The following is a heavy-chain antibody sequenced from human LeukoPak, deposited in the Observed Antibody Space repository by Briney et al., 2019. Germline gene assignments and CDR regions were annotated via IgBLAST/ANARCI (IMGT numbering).Heavy chain of an antibody. J-gene: IGHJ4*02. CDR2: INHSGST. Sequence: SETLSLTCGVYGGSFSGYYWSWIRQPPGKGLEWIGEINHSGSTNYNPSLKSRVTMSVDTSKNQSSLKLSSVTAADTAVYYCARKNQRWLQCNFDYWGQGILVTVSS. CDR3: ARKNQRWLQCNFDY. V-gene: IGHV4-34*01. CDR1: GGSFSGYY. D-gene: IGHD5-24*01.